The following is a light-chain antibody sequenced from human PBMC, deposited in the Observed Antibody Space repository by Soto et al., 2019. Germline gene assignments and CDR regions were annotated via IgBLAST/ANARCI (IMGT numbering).Light chain of an antibody. CDR1: QSISSW. CDR2: DAS. Sequence: DIQMTQSPSTLSASVGDSVSITCRASQSISSWLAWYPKRPGRAPEVLIYDASSLESGVPSRFSGSGSETEFTLTISSLQPDDFATYYSQQYNSYPVNFGGGTRVEIK. V-gene: IGKV1-5*01. CDR3: QQYNSYPVN. J-gene: IGKJ4*01.